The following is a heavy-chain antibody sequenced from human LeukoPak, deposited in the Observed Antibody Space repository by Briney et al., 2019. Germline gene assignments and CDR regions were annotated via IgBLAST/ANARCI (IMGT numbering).Heavy chain of an antibody. CDR3: ASSGSYRFDY. J-gene: IGHJ4*02. Sequence: PGGSLRLSCAASGFTFSDYYMSWIRQAPGKGLEWVSHITASGTAMLYADSVKGRFTISRDNAKNSLYLQMNSLRDEDTAVYYCASSGSYRFDYWGQGTLVTVSS. D-gene: IGHD1-26*01. V-gene: IGHV3-11*04. CDR1: GFTFSDYY. CDR2: ITASGTAM.